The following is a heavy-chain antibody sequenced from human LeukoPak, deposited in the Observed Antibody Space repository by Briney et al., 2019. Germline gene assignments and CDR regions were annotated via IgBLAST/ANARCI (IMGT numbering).Heavy chain of an antibody. CDR2: INTDGSST. Sequence: GGSLRLSRAASGFTFSSYWMHWVRHAPGKGLVWVSRINTDGSSTTYADSVKGRFTISRDNAKNTLYLQMNSLRAEDTAVYYCAITTMVTFDYWGQGTLVTVSS. CDR3: AITTMVTFDY. D-gene: IGHD5-18*01. V-gene: IGHV3-74*01. CDR1: GFTFSSYW. J-gene: IGHJ4*02.